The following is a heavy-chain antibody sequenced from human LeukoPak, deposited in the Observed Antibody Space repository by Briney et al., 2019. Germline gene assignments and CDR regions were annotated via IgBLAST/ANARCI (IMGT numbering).Heavy chain of an antibody. D-gene: IGHD5-12*01. CDR3: ARGNSGYDYAFDI. Sequence: SETLSLTCTVSGGSISSYHWSWIRQPPGKGVQWIGFIYSSGSTNYNPSLKSRVTISLYTSKNQFSLRVSSVTSADTAVYYCARGNSGYDYAFDIWGQGTMVTVSS. CDR2: IYSSGST. V-gene: IGHV4-59*01. J-gene: IGHJ3*02. CDR1: GGSISSYH.